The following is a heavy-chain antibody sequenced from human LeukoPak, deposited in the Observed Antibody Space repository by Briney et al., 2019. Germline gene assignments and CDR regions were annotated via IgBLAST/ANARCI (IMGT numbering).Heavy chain of an antibody. Sequence: GGSLRLSCAASGFTFSTYGMHWVRQAPGMGLEWVTGISYNGSKKYYADSVKGRFTISRDNSKNTLYLQMNSLRAEDTAVYYCANGREVRGLIGECDYWGQGTLVTVSS. J-gene: IGHJ4*02. V-gene: IGHV3-30*18. D-gene: IGHD3-10*01. CDR1: GFTFSTYG. CDR3: ANGREVRGLIGECDY. CDR2: ISYNGSKK.